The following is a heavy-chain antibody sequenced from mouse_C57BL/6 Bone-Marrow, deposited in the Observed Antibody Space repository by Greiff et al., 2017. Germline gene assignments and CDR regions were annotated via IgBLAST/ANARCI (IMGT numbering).Heavy chain of an antibody. Sequence: QVQLQQSGAELARPGASVKLSCKASGYTFTSYGISWVKQRTGQGLEWIGEIYPRSGNTYYNEKFKGKATLTADKSSSTAYMELRSLASEDSAVSFCARVEWLRAYWGQGTLVTVSA. J-gene: IGHJ3*01. CDR1: GYTFTSYG. V-gene: IGHV1-81*01. D-gene: IGHD2-2*01. CDR3: ARVEWLRAY. CDR2: IYPRSGNT.